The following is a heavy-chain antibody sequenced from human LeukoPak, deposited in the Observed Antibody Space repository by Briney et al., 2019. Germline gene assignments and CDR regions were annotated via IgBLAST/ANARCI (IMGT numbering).Heavy chain of an antibody. V-gene: IGHV4-61*02. D-gene: IGHD1-20*01. CDR3: ARDSDNWNAVWFDP. CDR1: GGSISSGSYY. CDR2: IYTSGST. Sequence: SETLSLTCTVSGGSISSGSYYWSWIRQPAGKGLEWIGRIYTSGSTNYNPSLKSRVTISVDTSKNQFSLKLSSVTAADTAVYYCARDSDNWNAVWFDPWGQGTLVTVSS. J-gene: IGHJ5*02.